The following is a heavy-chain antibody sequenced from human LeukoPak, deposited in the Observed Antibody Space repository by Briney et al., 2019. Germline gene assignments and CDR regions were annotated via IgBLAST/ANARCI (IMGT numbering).Heavy chain of an antibody. V-gene: IGHV3-7*01. CDR3: ARKGGATTYGYYYYYMDV. CDR1: GFTFSSYW. D-gene: IGHD1-26*01. Sequence: PEGSLRLSCAASGFTFSSYWMSWVRQAPGKGLEWVANIKQDGSEKYYVDSVEGRFTISRDNAKNSLYLQMNSLRAEDTAVYYCARKGGATTYGYYYYYMDVWGKGTTVTISS. CDR2: IKQDGSEK. J-gene: IGHJ6*03.